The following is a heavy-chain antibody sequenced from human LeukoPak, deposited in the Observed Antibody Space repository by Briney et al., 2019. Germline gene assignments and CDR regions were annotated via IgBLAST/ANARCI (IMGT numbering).Heavy chain of an antibody. J-gene: IGHJ4*02. D-gene: IGHD1-26*01. CDR2: IYYSGST. Sequence: PSETLSLTCTVSGGSISSYYWGWIRQPPGKGLEWIGYIYYSGSTNYNPSLKSRVTISVDTSKNQFSLKLSSVTAADTAVYYCARHVRGGYALDYWGQGTLVTVSS. CDR1: GGSISSYY. CDR3: ARHVRGGYALDY. V-gene: IGHV4-59*08.